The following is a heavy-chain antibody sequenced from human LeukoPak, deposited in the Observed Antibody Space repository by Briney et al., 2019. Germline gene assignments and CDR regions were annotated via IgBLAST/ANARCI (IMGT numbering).Heavy chain of an antibody. D-gene: IGHD2-2*01. CDR1: GYSFTNYW. CDR3: ARHLGWCNNTSGCDDESDAFDI. CDR2: IYPGDSDT. J-gene: IGHJ3*02. V-gene: IGHV5-51*01. Sequence: GESLKISCKDSGYSFTNYWIGWVRQMPGKGLEWMGIIYPGDSDTRYSPSFQGQVTISVDKSISTAFLQWSSLKASDTAVYYCARHLGWCNNTSGCDDESDAFDIWGQGTMVTVSS.